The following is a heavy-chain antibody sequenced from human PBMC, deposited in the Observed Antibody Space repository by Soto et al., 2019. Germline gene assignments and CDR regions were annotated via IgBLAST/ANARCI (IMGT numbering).Heavy chain of an antibody. CDR1: GFTFSSYG. J-gene: IGHJ4*02. Sequence: PGGSLRLSCAASGFTFSSYGMHWVRQAPGKGLEWVAVISYDGSNKYYADSVKGRFTISRDNSKNTLYLQMNSLRAEDTAVYYCAKSVGFTIFGTTDYWGQGTLVTVSS. V-gene: IGHV3-30*18. CDR3: AKSVGFTIFGTTDY. D-gene: IGHD3-3*01. CDR2: ISYDGSNK.